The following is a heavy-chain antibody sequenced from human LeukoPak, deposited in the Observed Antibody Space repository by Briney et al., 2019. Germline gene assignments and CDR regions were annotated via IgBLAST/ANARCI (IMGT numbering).Heavy chain of an antibody. J-gene: IGHJ4*02. CDR1: GGTLSSYA. D-gene: IGHD5-18*01. Sequence: GASVKVSCKASGGTLSSYAISWVRQAPGQGLEWMGGIIPIFGTANYAQKFQGRVTITADESTSTAYMELSSLRSEDTAVYYCYSYGSPLDYWGQGTLVTVSS. CDR2: IIPIFGTA. V-gene: IGHV1-69*13. CDR3: YSYGSPLDY.